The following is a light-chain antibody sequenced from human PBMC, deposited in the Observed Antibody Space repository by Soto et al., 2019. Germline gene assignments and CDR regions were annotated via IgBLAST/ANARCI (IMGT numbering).Light chain of an antibody. J-gene: IGKJ2*01. CDR1: QSISKH. CDR3: QQYNSYPYT. V-gene: IGKV1-17*01. CDR2: AAS. Sequence: DVQMTQSPSSLSASVEDRVIITCRASQSISKHLNWYQQKPGKAPKLLIFAASSLQSGVPSRFSGSGSGTEFTLTISSLQPDDFATYYCQQYNSYPYTFGQGTKLEIK.